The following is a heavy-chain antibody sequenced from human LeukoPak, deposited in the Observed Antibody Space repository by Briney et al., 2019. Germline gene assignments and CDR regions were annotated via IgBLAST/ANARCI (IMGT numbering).Heavy chain of an antibody. CDR2: INHSGST. CDR1: GGSFSGYY. CDR3: ATTPWWGLVALTH. V-gene: IGHV4-34*01. Sequence: SETLSLTFAVYGGSFSGYYWSWIRQPPGKGLEWIGEINHSGSTNYNPSLKSRVTISVDTSKNQFSLKLSSVTAADTAVYYCATTPWWGLVALTHWGQGTLVTVSS. J-gene: IGHJ4*02. D-gene: IGHD6-19*01.